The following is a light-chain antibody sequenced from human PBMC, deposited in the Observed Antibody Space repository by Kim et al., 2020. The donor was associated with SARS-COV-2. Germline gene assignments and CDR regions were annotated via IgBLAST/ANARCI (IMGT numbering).Light chain of an antibody. J-gene: IGKJ3*01. V-gene: IGKV3-20*01. CDR3: QQYGSSLFT. CDR2: GAS. CDR1: NGVRSSV. Sequence: SPGDRATLSCRTSNGVRSSVLAWYKQKPGQAPRLLIYGASTRAIGIPDRFSGSGSGTDFTLTSNRLEPEDFAVYYCQQYGSSLFTFGPGTKVDIK.